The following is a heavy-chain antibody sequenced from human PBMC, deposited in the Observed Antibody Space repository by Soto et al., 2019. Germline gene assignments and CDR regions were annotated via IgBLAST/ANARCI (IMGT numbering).Heavy chain of an antibody. CDR3: VRDQDSRGYSVFNL. CDR1: GFTVSSNY. D-gene: IGHD3-22*01. Sequence: GGSLRLSCAASGFTVSSNYMSWVRQAPGKGLEWVSVIYSGGSTYYADSVKGRFTISRDNSKTTVYLQMNRLRPEDTAVYFCVRDQDSRGYSVFNLWGQGTQVTVSS. CDR2: IYSGGST. J-gene: IGHJ5*02. V-gene: IGHV3-66*01.